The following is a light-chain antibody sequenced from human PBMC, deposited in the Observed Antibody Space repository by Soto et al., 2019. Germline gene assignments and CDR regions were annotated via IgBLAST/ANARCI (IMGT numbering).Light chain of an antibody. CDR3: QQANSFPLT. Sequence: DIHMTQSPSTLSASVGDRVTITCRASQSISSWLAWYQQKPGKAPKLLIYDASSLERGVPSRFSGSGSGTEFTLTISSLQPEDFATYYCQQANSFPLTFGGGTKVDIK. CDR2: DAS. V-gene: IGKV1-5*01. J-gene: IGKJ4*01. CDR1: QSISSW.